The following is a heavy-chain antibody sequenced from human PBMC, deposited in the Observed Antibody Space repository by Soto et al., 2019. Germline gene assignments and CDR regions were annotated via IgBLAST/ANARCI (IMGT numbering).Heavy chain of an antibody. J-gene: IGHJ4*02. V-gene: IGHV3-21*01. CDR1: GFTFSSYG. D-gene: IGHD2-15*01. Sequence: GGSLSLSCAASGFTFSSYGMNWVRPAPGKGLEWVSSISSSSSYIYYADSVKGRFTISRDNAKNSLYLQMNSLRAEDTAVYYCARVIMCTGGSCYADLSAPIDYWGQGTLVTVSS. CDR2: ISSSSSYI. CDR3: ARVIMCTGGSCYADLSAPIDY.